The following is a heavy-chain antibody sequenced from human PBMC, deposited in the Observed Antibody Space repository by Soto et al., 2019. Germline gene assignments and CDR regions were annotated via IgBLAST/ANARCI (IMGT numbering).Heavy chain of an antibody. CDR3: AHRVLRTVFGLVTTTAIYFDF. CDR1: GFSLTTSGVG. V-gene: IGHV2-5*02. D-gene: IGHD3-3*01. J-gene: IGHJ4*02. Sequence: QINLNESGPTVVRPTETLTLTCRFSGFSLTTSGVGVGWIRQSPGKAPEWLALIYWDADKRYSASLKSRLTITKDSSKNQVVLTVSDLDPTDTATYYCAHRVLRTVFGLVTTTAIYFDFWRQGTPVSVSS. CDR2: IYWDADK.